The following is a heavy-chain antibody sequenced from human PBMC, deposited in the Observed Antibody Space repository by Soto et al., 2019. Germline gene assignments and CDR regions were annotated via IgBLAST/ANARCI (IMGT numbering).Heavy chain of an antibody. J-gene: IGHJ6*02. CDR3: AREGAINDIVVVPAAILRYYYYGMDV. Sequence: ASVKVSCKASGYTFTSYGISWVRQAPGQGLEWMGWISAYNGNTNYAQKLQGRVTMTTDTSTSTAYMELRSLRSDDTAVYYCAREGAINDIVVVPAAILRYYYYGMDVWGQGTTVTVSS. CDR2: ISAYNGNT. D-gene: IGHD2-2*01. CDR1: GYTFTSYG. V-gene: IGHV1-18*01.